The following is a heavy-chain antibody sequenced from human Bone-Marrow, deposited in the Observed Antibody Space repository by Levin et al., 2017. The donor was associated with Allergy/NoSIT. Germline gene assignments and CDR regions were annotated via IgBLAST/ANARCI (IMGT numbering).Heavy chain of an antibody. CDR3: AKSPTWTGCYGWFDP. CDR1: GFSFRSYG. D-gene: IGHD3/OR15-3a*01. Sequence: GESLKISCTASGFSFRSYGMHWVRQAPGKGLEWVGLISYDGSFTFYGDSVEGRFTISRDNSNNTLFLQMDSLRAEDTAIYYCAKSPTWTGCYGWFDPWGKGTLVAVSS. J-gene: IGHJ5*02. CDR2: ISYDGSFT. V-gene: IGHV3-30*18.